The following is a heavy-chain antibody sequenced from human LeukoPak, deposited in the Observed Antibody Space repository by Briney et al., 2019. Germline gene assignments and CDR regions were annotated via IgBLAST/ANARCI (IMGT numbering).Heavy chain of an antibody. D-gene: IGHD2-21*01. V-gene: IGHV3-53*01. CDR2: VYKDGKM. J-gene: IGHJ4*02. Sequence: GGSLRLSCAASGFTVSSTYMSWFRQSPGKGLEWVSVVYKDGKMFYIDSVKGRFAISRDTSKNTVYLQMNNLRAEDTAVYYCASRHCSGGDCYFAGADPFDHWGQGTLVTVSS. CDR1: GFTVSSTY. CDR3: ASRHCSGGDCYFAGADPFDH.